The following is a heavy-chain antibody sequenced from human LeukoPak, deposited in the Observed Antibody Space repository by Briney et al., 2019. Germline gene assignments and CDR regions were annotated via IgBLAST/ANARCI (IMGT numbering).Heavy chain of an antibody. CDR3: ARDWYEDY. J-gene: IGHJ4*02. V-gene: IGHV3-23*01. CDR1: GFIFSSYA. CDR2: ISSSVGST. Sequence: GGSLRLSCAASGFIFSSYAMTWVRQAPGKGLEWFSAISSSVGSTYYADSVKGRFTISRDNSKNTLYLQMNSLRAEDTAVYYCARDWYEDYWGQGTLVTVSS. D-gene: IGHD6-13*01.